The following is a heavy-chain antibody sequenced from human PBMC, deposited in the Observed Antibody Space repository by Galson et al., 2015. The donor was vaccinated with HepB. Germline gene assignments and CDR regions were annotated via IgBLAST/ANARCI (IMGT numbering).Heavy chain of an antibody. D-gene: IGHD3-22*01. Sequence: SVKVSCKASGYTFGGYYMHWVRQAPGQGLEWMGWINPNSGDTNYAQKFQGRVTMTRDTSISTTYMKLTSLRSDDTAVYYCAREDLVITTFDYWGQGTLVTVSS. CDR1: GYTFGGYY. CDR2: INPNSGDT. V-gene: IGHV1-2*02. CDR3: AREDLVITTFDY. J-gene: IGHJ4*02.